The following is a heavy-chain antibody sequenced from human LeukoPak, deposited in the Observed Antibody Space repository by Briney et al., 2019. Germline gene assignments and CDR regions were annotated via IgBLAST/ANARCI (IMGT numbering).Heavy chain of an antibody. D-gene: IGHD3-10*02. CDR3: ASGEVFGGLFDVY. J-gene: IGHJ4*02. V-gene: IGHV3-48*03. CDR2: ISISGSTI. CDR1: GFTFSSHE. Sequence: GGSLRLSCAASGFTFSSHEMNWVRQAPGKGLEWVSYISISGSTIYYADSVKGRFTISRDNARNSLHLQMNSLRAEDTALYYCASGEVFGGLFDVYWGQGTLVTVSS.